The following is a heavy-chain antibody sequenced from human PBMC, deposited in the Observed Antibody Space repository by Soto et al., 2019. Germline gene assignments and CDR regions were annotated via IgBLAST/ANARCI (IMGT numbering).Heavy chain of an antibody. CDR1: GFTLSSYD. D-gene: IGHD2-15*01. CDR2: IGVTGDT. Sequence: EVQLVESGGGLVQPGGSLRLSCGVSGFTLSSYDMHWVRQTPGKGLEWVSSIGVTGDTYYLDSVKGRFTISRENARDSVYLQMNSLRAEDTAVDFCAREFCSGGVWYGWYYLDHWGQGTLVTVSS. J-gene: IGHJ4*02. V-gene: IGHV3-13*01. CDR3: AREFCSGGVWYGWYYLDH.